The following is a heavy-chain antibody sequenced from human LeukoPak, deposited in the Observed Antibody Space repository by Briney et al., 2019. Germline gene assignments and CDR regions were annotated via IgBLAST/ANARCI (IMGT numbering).Heavy chain of an antibody. Sequence: PGGSLRLSCAASGFTFSSYAMHWVRQAPGKGLEWVAVISYDGSNKYYADSVKGRFTISRDNSKNTLYLQMNSLRAEDTAVYYCASWSVIELAMVVNDYWGQGTLVTVSS. J-gene: IGHJ4*02. CDR2: ISYDGSNK. CDR3: ASWSVIELAMVVNDY. V-gene: IGHV3-30-3*01. D-gene: IGHD3-3*01. CDR1: GFTFSSYA.